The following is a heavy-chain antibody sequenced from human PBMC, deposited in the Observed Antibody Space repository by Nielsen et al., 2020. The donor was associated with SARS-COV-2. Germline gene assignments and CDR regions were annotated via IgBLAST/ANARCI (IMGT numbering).Heavy chain of an antibody. Sequence: GESLKISCAASGFTFSSYWMSWVRQAPGKGLEWVANIKQDGSEKYYVDSVKGRFTISRDNAKNSLYLQMNSLRAEDTAVYYCAREQGRSGNYEVHYYGMDVWGQGTTVTASS. CDR1: GFTFSSYW. J-gene: IGHJ6*02. V-gene: IGHV3-7*03. CDR2: IKQDGSEK. CDR3: AREQGRSGNYEVHYYGMDV. D-gene: IGHD1-7*01.